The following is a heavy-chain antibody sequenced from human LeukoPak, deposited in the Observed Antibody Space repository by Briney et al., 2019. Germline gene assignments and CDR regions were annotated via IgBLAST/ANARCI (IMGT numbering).Heavy chain of an antibody. D-gene: IGHD3-10*01. CDR1: GYTFTGSY. Sequence: ASVKVSCKASGYTFTGSYMHWVRQAPGQGLEWMGWINPNSGGTNYAQKFQGRVTMTRDTSISTVYMELSRLTSDDTAVYFCARETYYSSGNVYNRIDYWGQGTLVTVSS. J-gene: IGHJ4*02. CDR2: INPNSGGT. CDR3: ARETYYSSGNVYNRIDY. V-gene: IGHV1-2*02.